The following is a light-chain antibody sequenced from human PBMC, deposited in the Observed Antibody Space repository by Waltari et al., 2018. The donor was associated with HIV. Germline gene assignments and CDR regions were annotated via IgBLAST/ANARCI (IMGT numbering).Light chain of an antibody. CDR2: SAS. Sequence: IQMTQSPSYVSASIGDPVPMSSRANGSIGDLLAWSHQRSGEAPRLLVYSASRRESWVPSKFFAFGADTEFTLTITGLESEDFATYYCQQASSFPHTFGGGTKV. V-gene: IGKV1-12*01. CDR3: QQASSFPHT. J-gene: IGKJ4*01. CDR1: GSIGDL.